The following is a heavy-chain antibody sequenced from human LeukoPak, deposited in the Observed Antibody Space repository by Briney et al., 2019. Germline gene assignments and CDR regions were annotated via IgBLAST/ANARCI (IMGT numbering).Heavy chain of an antibody. CDR2: IIPIFGTA. Sequence: ASVKVSCNASGGTFSSYAISWVRQAPGQGLEWMGGIIPIFGTANYAQKFQGRVTITTDESTSTAYMELSSLRSEDTAVYYCARLTNRYYFDYWGQGTLVTVSS. V-gene: IGHV1-69*05. CDR3: ARLTNRYYFDY. D-gene: IGHD1-14*01. CDR1: GGTFSSYA. J-gene: IGHJ4*02.